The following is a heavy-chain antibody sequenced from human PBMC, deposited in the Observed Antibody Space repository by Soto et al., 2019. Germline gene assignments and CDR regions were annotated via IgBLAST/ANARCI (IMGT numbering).Heavy chain of an antibody. CDR2: IYYSGST. J-gene: IGHJ5*02. V-gene: IGHV4-31*03. D-gene: IGHD4-17*01. CDR1: GGSISSGGYY. Sequence: PSETLSLTCTVSGGSISSGGYYWSWIRQHPGKGLEWIGYIYYSGSTYYNPSLKSRVTISVDTSKNQFSLKLSSVTAADTAVYYCASSDYGDYQNWFDPWGRGTLVTVSS. CDR3: ASSDYGDYQNWFDP.